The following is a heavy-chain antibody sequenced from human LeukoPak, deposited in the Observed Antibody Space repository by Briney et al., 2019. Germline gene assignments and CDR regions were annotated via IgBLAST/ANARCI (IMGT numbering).Heavy chain of an antibody. CDR1: GFIFSAYS. J-gene: IGHJ3*01. CDR2: IKSDSSHI. Sequence: AGSLTLSCAASGFIFSAYSMNWVRQAPGKGLEWVSSIKSDSSHISYANSVRGRFTISRDNSQNSLYLQINSLRVEDTAVYYCARGVVPAAFDVWGHGKLGSVSS. CDR3: ARGVVPAAFDV. D-gene: IGHD2-2*01. V-gene: IGHV3-21*01.